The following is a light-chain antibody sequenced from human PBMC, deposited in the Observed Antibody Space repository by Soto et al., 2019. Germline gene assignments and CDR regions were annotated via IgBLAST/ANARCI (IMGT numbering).Light chain of an antibody. CDR3: SSYASRSTRYV. CDR2: EVS. J-gene: IGLJ1*01. V-gene: IGLV2-14*01. CDR1: SSDVGGYNF. Sequence: QSVLTQPASVSGSPGQSITISCTGTSSDVGGYNFVSWYQQHPGKPPKLMIFEVSNRPSGVPDRFSGSKSGNTASLTISGLQAEDEADYFCSSYASRSTRYVFGTGNKLTVL.